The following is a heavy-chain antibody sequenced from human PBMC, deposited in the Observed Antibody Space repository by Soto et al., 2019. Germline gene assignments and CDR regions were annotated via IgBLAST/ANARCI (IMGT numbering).Heavy chain of an antibody. J-gene: IGHJ3*02. V-gene: IGHV3-9*01. CDR3: AKSYYYDLSLDAFDI. CDR2: ISWKSGSR. Sequence: EVQLVESGGGLVQPGRSLRLSCAASGFTFDGYAMHWVRQAPGKGLEWVSGISWKSGSRGYADSVKGRFTISRDNAKKSLYLQMNSLRPEDTALYYCAKSYYYDLSLDAFDIWGQGTMVIVSS. D-gene: IGHD3-22*01. CDR1: GFTFDGYA.